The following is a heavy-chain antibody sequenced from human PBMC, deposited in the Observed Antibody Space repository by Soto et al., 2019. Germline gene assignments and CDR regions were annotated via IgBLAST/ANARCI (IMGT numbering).Heavy chain of an antibody. Sequence: SETLSLTCTVSGDSVRNQYWSWIRRPPGRGLEWIGYIYRSGSTKYNPSLKSRLTISVDTSKNQFSLKLSSVTAADTAVYYCASNYAYAEGYYFYGIDVWGQGTTVTVSS. D-gene: IGHD3-16*01. J-gene: IGHJ6*02. CDR2: IYRSGST. CDR1: GDSVRNQY. V-gene: IGHV4-4*09. CDR3: ASNYAYAEGYYFYGIDV.